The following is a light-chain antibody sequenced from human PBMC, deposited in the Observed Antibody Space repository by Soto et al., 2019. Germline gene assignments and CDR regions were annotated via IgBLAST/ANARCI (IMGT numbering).Light chain of an antibody. J-gene: IGLJ2*01. V-gene: IGLV2-14*01. CDR2: DVS. CDR1: SSDVGGYNY. Sequence: QSALTQPASVSGSPGQSITISCTRTSSDVGGYNYVSWYQQHPGKAPKLMIYDVSNRPSGVSDRFSGSKSGNTASLTISGLQAEDEADYYCSSSTSSSTHVVFGGGTKLTVL. CDR3: SSSTSSSTHVV.